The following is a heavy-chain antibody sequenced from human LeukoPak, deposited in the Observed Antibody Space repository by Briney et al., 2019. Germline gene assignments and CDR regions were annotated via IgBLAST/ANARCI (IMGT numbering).Heavy chain of an antibody. CDR1: GGSISAYY. CDR3: ARPLGYCSDSRCPQSWFDP. J-gene: IGHJ5*02. Sequence: SETLSLTCSVSGGSISAYYWNWIRQPPGKGLEWIGEINHSGRTNYNPSLKSRVIISVDTSKNQFSLRLNSVTAADTAVYYCARPLGYCSDSRCPQSWFDPWGQGTLVTVSS. D-gene: IGHD2-15*01. CDR2: INHSGRT. V-gene: IGHV4-34*01.